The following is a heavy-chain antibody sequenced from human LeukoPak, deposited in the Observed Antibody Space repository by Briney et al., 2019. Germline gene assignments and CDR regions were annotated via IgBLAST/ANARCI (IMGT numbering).Heavy chain of an antibody. D-gene: IGHD3-22*01. CDR2: INTVSTYI. CDR3: ARLRRNSDRSGFYYYYDY. CDR1: GFTFSSYS. Sequence: GGSLRLSCAASGFTFSSYSFNRVRQAPGKGLEWVSSINTVSTYIYYADSVRGRFTISRDNAKDSLWLQMNSLRAEDSGFYYCARLRRNSDRSGFYYYYDYWGQGTLVTVSS. V-gene: IGHV3-21*01. J-gene: IGHJ4*02.